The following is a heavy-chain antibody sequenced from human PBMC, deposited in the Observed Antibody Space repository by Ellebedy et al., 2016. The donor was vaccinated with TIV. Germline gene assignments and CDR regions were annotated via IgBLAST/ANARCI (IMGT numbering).Heavy chain of an antibody. CDR3: AGDQTHGDPFDY. D-gene: IGHD4-17*01. CDR2: IWYDGSNK. Sequence: GESLKISCAASGFTFRIYGMHWVRQAPGKGLEWVATIWYDGSNKHYADSVKGRFTISKDNSKNTVYLQMDSLRAEDTAVYYCAGDQTHGDPFDYWGQGTLVTVSS. V-gene: IGHV3-33*01. J-gene: IGHJ4*02. CDR1: GFTFRIYG.